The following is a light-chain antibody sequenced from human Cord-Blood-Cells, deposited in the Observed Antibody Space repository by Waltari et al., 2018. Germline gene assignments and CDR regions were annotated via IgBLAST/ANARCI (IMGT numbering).Light chain of an antibody. J-gene: IGKJ3*01. CDR2: GAS. V-gene: IGKV3-20*01. Sequence: EIVLTQSPGTLSLSPGERPTLPCRASQSVSSSYLAWYQQKPGQAPRLLIYGASSRATGIPDRFSGSGSGTDFTLTISRLEPEDFAVYYCQQYGSSPPITFGPGTKVDIK. CDR3: QQYGSSPPIT. CDR1: QSVSSSY.